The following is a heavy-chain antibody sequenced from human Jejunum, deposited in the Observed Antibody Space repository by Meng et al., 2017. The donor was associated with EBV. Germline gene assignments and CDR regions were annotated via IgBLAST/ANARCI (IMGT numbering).Heavy chain of an antibody. Sequence: GHVVECGGGLVEPGGSLRLCCDASGFTFVNAWMSWVRQAPGKGLGWVGRIKSKTDGETTDYAAPVKGRFTISRDDSKNTLYLQMNSLQKEDTAMYYCSGDIRSEWGFNYWGQGNLVTVSS. CDR3: SGDIRSEWGFNY. V-gene: IGHV3-15*01. D-gene: IGHD1-26*01. CDR1: GFTFVNAW. CDR2: IKSKTDGETT. J-gene: IGHJ4*02.